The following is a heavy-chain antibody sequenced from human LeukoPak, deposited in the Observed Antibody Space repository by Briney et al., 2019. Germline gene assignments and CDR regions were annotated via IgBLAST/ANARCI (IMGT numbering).Heavy chain of an antibody. J-gene: IGHJ4*02. CDR1: GFTFSSCG. V-gene: IGHV3-30*02. Sequence: PGGSLRLSCAASGFTFSSCGMHWVRQAPGKGLEWVAFIPYDGSDKYYADSVKGRFTISRDNSKNTLYLQMNSLRVDDTAVYYCAKDRSPSNWNYYLDSWGQGTLVTVSS. D-gene: IGHD1-7*01. CDR3: AKDRSPSNWNYYLDS. CDR2: IPYDGSDK.